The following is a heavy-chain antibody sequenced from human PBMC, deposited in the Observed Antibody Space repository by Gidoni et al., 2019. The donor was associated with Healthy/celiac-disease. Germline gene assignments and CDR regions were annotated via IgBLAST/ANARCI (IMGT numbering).Heavy chain of an antibody. V-gene: IGHV3-23*01. Sequence: EVQLLESGGGLVQPGGSLRLSCAASGFTFSSYAMSWVRQAPGKGLEWVSAISGSGGSTYYADSVKGRFTISRDNSKNTLYLQMNSLRAEDTAVYYCAKLVRDDSSGYYYEKVDAFDIWGQGTMVTASS. CDR2: ISGSGGST. J-gene: IGHJ3*02. D-gene: IGHD3-22*01. CDR1: GFTFSSYA. CDR3: AKLVRDDSSGYYYEKVDAFDI.